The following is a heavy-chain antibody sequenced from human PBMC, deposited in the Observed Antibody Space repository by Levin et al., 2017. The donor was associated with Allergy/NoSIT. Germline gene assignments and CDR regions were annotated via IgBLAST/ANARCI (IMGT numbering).Heavy chain of an antibody. CDR1: GASISSGDYY. CDR2: VSSSGNS. D-gene: IGHD3-3*01. V-gene: IGHV4-30-4*01. CDR3: VRAPRFFYAGRAYFYDDMDV. J-gene: IGHJ6*02. Sequence: SETLSLTCSVSGASISSGDYYWSWIRQPPGKGLEWIGYVSSSGNSYYTPSLKSRTTMSVDTSQNDFTLRLGSLTAADTAVYFCVRAPRFFYAGRAYFYDDMDVWGQGTAVIVSS.